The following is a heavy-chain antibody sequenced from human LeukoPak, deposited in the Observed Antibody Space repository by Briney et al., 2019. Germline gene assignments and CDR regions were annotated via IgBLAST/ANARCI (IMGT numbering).Heavy chain of an antibody. V-gene: IGHV1-18*01. CDR1: GYTFTSYG. J-gene: IGHJ4*02. CDR2: ISAYNGNT. CDR3: AKEPTYYYDSSGFDY. Sequence: ASVKVSCKASGYTFTSYGISWVRQAPGQGLEWMGWISAYNGNTNYAQKLQGRVTMTTDTSTSTAYMELRSLRSDDTAVYYCAKEPTYYYDSSGFDYWGQGTLVTVSS. D-gene: IGHD3-22*01.